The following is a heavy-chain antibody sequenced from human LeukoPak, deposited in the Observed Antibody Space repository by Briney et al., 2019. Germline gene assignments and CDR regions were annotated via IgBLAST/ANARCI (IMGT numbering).Heavy chain of an antibody. CDR1: GGSISSYY. Sequence: SETLSLTCTVSGGSISSYYWSWIRQPPGKGLEWIGYIYTSGSTNYNPSLKSRVTISVDTSKNQFSLKLSSVTAADTAVYYCARYSGGGRTAFADYWGQGTLVTVSS. CDR2: IYTSGST. D-gene: IGHD3-10*01. V-gene: IGHV4-4*09. CDR3: ARYSGGGRTAFADY. J-gene: IGHJ4*02.